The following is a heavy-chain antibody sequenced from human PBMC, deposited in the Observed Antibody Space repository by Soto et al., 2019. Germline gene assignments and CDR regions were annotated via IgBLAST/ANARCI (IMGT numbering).Heavy chain of an antibody. CDR2: ISSSGVST. D-gene: IGHD4-17*01. CDR1: GFTFSSYA. V-gene: IGHV3-23*01. CDR3: AKGGHTLTTGFDY. Sequence: EVQLLESGGGLVQPGGSLRLSCAASGFTFSSYAMSWVRQAPGKGLEWVSAISSSGVSTYYADSVKGRFTIARDNSRNTLLLQMNSLRAEDTAVYYCAKGGHTLTTGFDYWGQGTLVTVSS. J-gene: IGHJ4*02.